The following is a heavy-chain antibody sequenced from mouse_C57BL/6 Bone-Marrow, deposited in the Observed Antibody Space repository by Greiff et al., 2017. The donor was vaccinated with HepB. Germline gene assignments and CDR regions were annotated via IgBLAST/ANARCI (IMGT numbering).Heavy chain of an antibody. CDR3: ARRAYYGSSLYAMDY. D-gene: IGHD1-1*01. V-gene: IGHV1-81*01. J-gene: IGHJ4*01. Sequence: QVQLKQSGAELARPGASVKLSCKASGYTFTSYGISWVKQRTGQGLEWIGEIYPRSGNTYYNEKFKGKATLTADKSSSTAYMELRSLTSEDSAVYFCARRAYYGSSLYAMDYWGQGTSVTVSS. CDR2: IYPRSGNT. CDR1: GYTFTSYG.